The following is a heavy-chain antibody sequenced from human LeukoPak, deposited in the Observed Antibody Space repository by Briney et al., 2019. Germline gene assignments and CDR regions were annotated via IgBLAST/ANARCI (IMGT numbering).Heavy chain of an antibody. D-gene: IGHD2-15*01. V-gene: IGHV4-38-2*02. CDR2: MHYSGSA. J-gene: IGHJ4*02. CDR3: AREGSLGGHGD. CDR1: GYSISSGYY. Sequence: SETLSLTCTVSGYSISSGYYWGWIRQSPETGLEWIGSMHYSGSAYYNPSLNSRVTISVDTSKNQFSLKLSSVTAADTAVYYCAREGSLGGHGDWGQGTLVTVSS.